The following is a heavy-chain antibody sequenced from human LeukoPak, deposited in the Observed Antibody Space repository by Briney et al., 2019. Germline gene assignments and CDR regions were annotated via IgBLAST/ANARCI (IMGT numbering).Heavy chain of an antibody. J-gene: IGHJ4*02. Sequence: SETLSLTCTVSGGSISSHYWSWIRQPPGKGLEWIGYIYYSGSTNYNPSLKSRVTISVDTSKNQFSLKLSSVTAADTAVYYCARYSSGWYAYYFDYWGQGTLVTVSS. CDR2: IYYSGST. CDR3: ARYSSGWYAYYFDY. CDR1: GGSISSHY. D-gene: IGHD6-19*01. V-gene: IGHV4-59*11.